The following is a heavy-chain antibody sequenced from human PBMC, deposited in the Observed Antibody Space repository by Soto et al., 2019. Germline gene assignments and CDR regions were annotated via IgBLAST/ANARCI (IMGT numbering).Heavy chain of an antibody. D-gene: IGHD3-10*01. CDR2: IWYDGSNK. V-gene: IGHV3-33*01. Sequence: QVQLVESGGGVVQPGRSLRLSCAASGFTFSSYGMHWVRQAPGKGLEWVAVIWYDGSNKYYADSVKGRFTISRDNSKKTLFLEMNSLRGEDTGVFYCARDAPGYYYGSGSYLDYWGQGTLVTVSS. J-gene: IGHJ4*02. CDR1: GFTFSSYG. CDR3: ARDAPGYYYGSGSYLDY.